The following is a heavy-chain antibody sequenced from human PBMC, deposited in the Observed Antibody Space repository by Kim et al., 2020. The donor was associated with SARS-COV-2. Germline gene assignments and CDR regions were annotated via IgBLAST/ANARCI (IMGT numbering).Heavy chain of an antibody. CDR1: GYTFTSYD. J-gene: IGHJ4*02. V-gene: IGHV1-8*01. CDR2: TNPNSGNT. CDR3: ARGLRLRYFDPDQRLHY. Sequence: ASVKVSCKASGYTFTSYDINWVRQATGQGLEWMGWTNPNSGNTGYAQKFQGRVTMTRNTSISTAYMELSSLRSEDTAVYYCARGLRLRYFDPDQRLHYWGQGTLVTVSS. D-gene: IGHD3-9*01.